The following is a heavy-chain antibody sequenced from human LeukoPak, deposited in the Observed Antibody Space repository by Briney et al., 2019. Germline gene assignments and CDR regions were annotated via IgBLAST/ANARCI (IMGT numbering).Heavy chain of an antibody. CDR3: AKSARFDWYIDY. CDR2: ISGSGGST. J-gene: IGHJ4*02. CDR1: GFTFSSYA. V-gene: IGHV3-23*01. Sequence: PGGSLRLSCAASGFTFSSYAMSWVRQAPGKGLERVSSISGSGGSTYYADPVNGRFTISRDNSKNTLYLQMNSLRAEDTAVYYCAKSARFDWYIDYWGQGTLVTVSS. D-gene: IGHD3-9*01.